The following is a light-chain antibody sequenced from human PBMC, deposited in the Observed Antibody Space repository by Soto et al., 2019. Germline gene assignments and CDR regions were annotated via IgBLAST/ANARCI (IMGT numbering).Light chain of an antibody. CDR1: QSVSSN. Sequence: EIVITQSPATLSVSPGERATLSCRASQSVSSNLAWYQQKPGQAPRLLIFDASTRATGIPASFSGSGSGTEFTLTISSLQSEDFAVYYCHQYNSWPQTFGQGTKVDI. J-gene: IGKJ1*01. CDR3: HQYNSWPQT. CDR2: DAS. V-gene: IGKV3-15*01.